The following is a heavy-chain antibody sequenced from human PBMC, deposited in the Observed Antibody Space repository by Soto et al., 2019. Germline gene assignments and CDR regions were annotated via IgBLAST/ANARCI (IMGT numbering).Heavy chain of an antibody. CDR3: ARGHLGITTTGTWYDFDY. D-gene: IGHD2-15*01. V-gene: IGHV4-39*07. CDR2: IFYTGST. Sequence: PSETLSLTCTVSGVSISTSSYYWGWIRQPPGKGLEWTGSIFYTGSTFYNPSLKSRVTMSVDTSKNQFSLKLSSVTAADTAVYYCARGHLGITTTGTWYDFDYWGQGTLVTVSS. CDR1: GVSISTSSYY. J-gene: IGHJ4*02.